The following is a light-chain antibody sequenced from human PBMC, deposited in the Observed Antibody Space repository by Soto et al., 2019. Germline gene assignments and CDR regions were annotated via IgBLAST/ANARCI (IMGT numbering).Light chain of an antibody. Sequence: QSVLAQPASVSGSPGQSITISCSGTSRDIGSYNHVAWYQQFPSKSPKLMIYAVSDRPPGVSDRFSGSKSGITASLTISVLQTEDEADYYCISYTDMQADLFGTGTKVTVL. J-gene: IGLJ1*01. CDR2: AVS. CDR3: ISYTDMQADL. V-gene: IGLV2-14*03. CDR1: SRDIGSYNH.